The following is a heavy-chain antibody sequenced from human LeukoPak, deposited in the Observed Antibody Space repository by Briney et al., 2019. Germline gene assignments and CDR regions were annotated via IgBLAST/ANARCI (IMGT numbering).Heavy chain of an antibody. CDR2: IIPIFGTS. CDR3: ARDLLGPYTSTWPYDYHGMDV. CDR1: GGTFSNYS. J-gene: IGHJ6*04. D-gene: IGHD6-13*01. Sequence: SVKVSCKLSGGTFSNYSISWVRQAPGQGLEWVGGIIPIFGTSNYAQKFHGRVTIIADTSTNTAYMELISLRSEDTAVYYCARDLLGPYTSTWPYDYHGMDVWGKGTTVTVPS. V-gene: IGHV1-69*06.